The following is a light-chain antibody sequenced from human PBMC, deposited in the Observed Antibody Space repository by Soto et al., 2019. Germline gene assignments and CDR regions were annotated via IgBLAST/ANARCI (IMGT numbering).Light chain of an antibody. J-gene: IGKJ4*01. CDR1: QSVYSN. V-gene: IGKV3D-15*01. CDR2: GAS. Sequence: EVVMTQSPATLSVSPGERATLSCRASQSVYSNLAWYQLKPGQAPRLLIYGASTRATGIPARFSGSGSGTEFTLTSSSLHSEDFAIYYCQQYNNWPLTFGGGTKVEIK. CDR3: QQYNNWPLT.